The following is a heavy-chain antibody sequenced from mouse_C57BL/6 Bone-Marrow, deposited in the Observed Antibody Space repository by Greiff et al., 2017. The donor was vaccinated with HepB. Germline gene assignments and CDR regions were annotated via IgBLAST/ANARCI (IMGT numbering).Heavy chain of an antibody. D-gene: IGHD1-1*01. V-gene: IGHV14-1*01. J-gene: IGHJ1*03. Sequence: VQLQQSGAELVRPGASVELSCTASGFNIKDYYMHWVKQRPEQGLEWIGRIDPEAGDTEYAPKFQGKATMTADTSSNTAYLQLSSLTSEDTAVYYCTTFIYYYWYFDVWGTGTTVTVSS. CDR2: IDPEAGDT. CDR1: GFNIKDYY. CDR3: TTFIYYYWYFDV.